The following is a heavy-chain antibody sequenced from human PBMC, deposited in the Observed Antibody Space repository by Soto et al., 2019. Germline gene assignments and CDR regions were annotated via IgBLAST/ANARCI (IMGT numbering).Heavy chain of an antibody. CDR1: GFTFSSCA. J-gene: IGHJ4*02. Sequence: EVQLLESGGGLVQPGGSLRLSCAASGFTFSSCAMSWVRQAPGKGLEWVSAISGSGGSTYYADSVKGRFTISRDNSKNTLYLQMNSLRAEDTAVYYCAKDREITFGGVISTTGDYWGQGTLVTVSS. CDR3: AKDREITFGGVISTTGDY. CDR2: ISGSGGST. V-gene: IGHV3-23*01. D-gene: IGHD3-16*02.